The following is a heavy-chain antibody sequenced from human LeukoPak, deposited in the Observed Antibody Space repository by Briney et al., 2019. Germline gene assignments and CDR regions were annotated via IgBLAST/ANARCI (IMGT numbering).Heavy chain of an antibody. CDR1: GFTFSSYR. Sequence: GGSLRLSCAAFGFTFSSYRMRGVRQAPGKWLEGVAFIWYDGSNKYYADSVKGRFPIPRHNHKNTLYLQMHSLGAEDADVYYCAQDLTGIGSFGPWGPGTLVTVSS. CDR2: IWYDGSNK. CDR3: AQDLTGIGSFGP. V-gene: IGHV3-30*02. J-gene: IGHJ5*02. D-gene: IGHD1-26*01.